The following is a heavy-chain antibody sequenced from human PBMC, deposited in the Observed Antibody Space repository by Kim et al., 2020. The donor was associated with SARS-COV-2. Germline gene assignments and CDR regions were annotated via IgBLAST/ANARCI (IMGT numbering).Heavy chain of an antibody. CDR3: ARDGFKYDSSGYYDY. CDR1: GFTFSSYS. J-gene: IGHJ4*02. CDR2: ISSSSSYI. V-gene: IGHV3-21*01. Sequence: GGSLRLSCAASGFTFSSYSMNWVRQAPGKGLEWVSSISSSSSYIYYADSVKGRFTISRDNAKNSLYLQMNSLRAEDTAVYYCARDGFKYDSSGYYDYWGQGTLVTVSS. D-gene: IGHD3-22*01.